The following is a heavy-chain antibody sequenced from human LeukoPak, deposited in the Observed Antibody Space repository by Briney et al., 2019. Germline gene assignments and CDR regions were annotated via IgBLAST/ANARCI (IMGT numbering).Heavy chain of an antibody. J-gene: IGHJ4*02. D-gene: IGHD6-13*01. CDR1: GGSISSGGYY. Sequence: SETLSLTCTVSGGSISSGGYYWRWIRQHPGKGLEWIGYIYYSGSTYYNPSLKSRVTISVDTSKNQFSLKLSSVTAADTAVYYCARTSGYSSSWYYFDYWGQGTLVTVSS. CDR3: ARTSGYSSSWYYFDY. V-gene: IGHV4-31*03. CDR2: IYYSGST.